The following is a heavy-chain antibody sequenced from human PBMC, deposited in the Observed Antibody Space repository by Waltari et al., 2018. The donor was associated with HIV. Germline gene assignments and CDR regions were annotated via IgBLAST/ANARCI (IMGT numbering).Heavy chain of an antibody. CDR2: TFDGGIT. J-gene: IGHJ6*02. CDR3: ARGEGLSLGDLSTLRIHEPSQYYDGLDV. CDR1: GGTFRDYF. Sequence: QVHLEQWGAGLVKPSETLSLTCAVYGGTFRDYFWTWIRQLPGKGMEWIGETFDGGITSYSPSLRSRVSISLDRSKNQISFKLRSVTAVDSAIYYCARGEGLSLGDLSTLRIHEPSQYYDGLDVWGQGTTVTVSS. V-gene: IGHV4-34*02. D-gene: IGHD3-16*01.